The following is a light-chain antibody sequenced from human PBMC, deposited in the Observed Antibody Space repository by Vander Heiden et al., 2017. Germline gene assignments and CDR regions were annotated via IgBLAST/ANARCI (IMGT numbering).Light chain of an antibody. CDR1: SSNIGAGYD. V-gene: IGLV1-40*01. CDR3: QSYDSSLSSVV. Sequence: QSVLTQPPAVSGAPGQRVTISCTGSSSNIGAGYDVHWYQQLPATAPQLLIYGNNTRPSGVPDRFSGSKSGTSASLAITGLQAEDEADYYCQSYDSSLSSVVFGGGTKLTVL. CDR2: GNN. J-gene: IGLJ2*01.